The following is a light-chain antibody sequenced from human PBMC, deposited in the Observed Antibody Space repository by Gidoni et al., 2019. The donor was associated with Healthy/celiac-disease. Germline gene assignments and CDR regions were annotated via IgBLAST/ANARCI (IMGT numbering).Light chain of an antibody. J-gene: IGLJ2*01. CDR1: SLRRYY. V-gene: IGLV3-19*01. CDR3: NSRDSSGNHLV. Sequence: SSELTQDPAVSVALGPTVRITCQGDSLRRYYASWYQQKPGQAPVLVIYGKNNRPTGIPDRFSGSSSGNTASLTITWAQAEDEADYYCNSRDSSGNHLVFGGGTKLTVL. CDR2: GKN.